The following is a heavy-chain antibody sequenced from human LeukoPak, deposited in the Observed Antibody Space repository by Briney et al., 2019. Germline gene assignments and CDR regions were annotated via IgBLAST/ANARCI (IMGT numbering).Heavy chain of an antibody. D-gene: IGHD6-13*01. Sequence: PGGSLRLSCAASGFTFSSYAMSWVRQAPGKGLEWVSAISGSGGSTYYADSVKGRFTISRDNSKNTLYLQMNSLRAEGTAVYYCGIMPGQQLVTGWFDPWGQGTLVTVSS. CDR2: ISGSGGST. V-gene: IGHV3-23*01. CDR3: GIMPGQQLVTGWFDP. CDR1: GFTFSSYA. J-gene: IGHJ5*02.